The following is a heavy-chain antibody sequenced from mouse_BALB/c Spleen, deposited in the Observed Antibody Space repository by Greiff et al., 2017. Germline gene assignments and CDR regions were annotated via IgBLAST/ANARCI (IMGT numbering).Heavy chain of an antibody. Sequence: QVQLQQSGAELVRPGASVTLSCKASGYTFTDYEMHWVKQTPVHGLEWIGAIDPETGGTAYNQKFKGKATLTADKSSSTAYMELRSLTSEDSAVYYCNLVRSMDYWGQGTSGTVSS. J-gene: IGHJ4*01. CDR1: GYTFTDYE. V-gene: IGHV1-15*01. CDR3: NLVRSMDY. D-gene: IGHD2-14*01. CDR2: IDPETGGT.